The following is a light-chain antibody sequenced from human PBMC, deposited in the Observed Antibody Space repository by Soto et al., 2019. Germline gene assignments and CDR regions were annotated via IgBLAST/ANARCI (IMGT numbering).Light chain of an antibody. V-gene: IGKV3-20*01. J-gene: IGKJ1*01. Sequence: DIVLTQSPGTLPLSPGERATLSCRSSQSVSSNYLAWYQQKPDQAPRLVIYDVSGRATGIPDRFSGSGSGTDFTLTISRLEPEDFAVYYCQQYGSSPTFGQGTKVEIK. CDR2: DVS. CDR1: QSVSSNY. CDR3: QQYGSSPT.